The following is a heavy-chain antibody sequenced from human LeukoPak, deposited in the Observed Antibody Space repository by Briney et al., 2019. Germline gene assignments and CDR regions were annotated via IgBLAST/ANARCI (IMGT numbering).Heavy chain of an antibody. CDR1: GCTFSSYA. CDR3: ARFHY. CDR2: IIPICGAA. J-gene: IGHJ4*02. Sequence: GASVKVSCKASGCTFSSYAFSWVRQAPGQGLEWMGGIIPICGAANYAQKFQGRVTIITDESTSTAYMELSSLRSEDTAVYSCARFHYWGQGTQVTVSS. V-gene: IGHV1-69*05.